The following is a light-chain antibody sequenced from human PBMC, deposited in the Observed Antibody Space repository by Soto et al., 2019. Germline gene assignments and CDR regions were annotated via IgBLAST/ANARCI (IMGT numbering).Light chain of an antibody. J-gene: IGLJ2*01. CDR3: ATWDSRLSGVP. CDR1: DSNIGRNA. Sequence: QSVLTQPPSASGTPGQRVTISCSGSDSNIGRNAVDWYQQLPGTAPKLLIYINNQRPSGVPDRFSASKSGTSASLAISGLQSDDEADYYCATWDSRLSGVPFGGGTKLTVL. V-gene: IGLV1-44*01. CDR2: INN.